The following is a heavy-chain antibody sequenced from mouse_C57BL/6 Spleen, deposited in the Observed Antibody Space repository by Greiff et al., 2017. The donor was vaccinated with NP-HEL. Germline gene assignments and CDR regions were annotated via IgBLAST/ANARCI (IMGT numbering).Heavy chain of an antibody. CDR2: ISSGSSTI. V-gene: IGHV5-17*01. Sequence: DVMLVESGGGLVKPGGSLKLSCAASGFTFSDYGMHWVRQAPEKGLEWVAYISSGSSTIYYADTVKGRFTISRDNAKNTLFLQMTSLRSEDTAMYYCARRDWDFYAMDYWGQGTSVTVSS. CDR1: GFTFSDYG. D-gene: IGHD4-1*01. J-gene: IGHJ4*01. CDR3: ARRDWDFYAMDY.